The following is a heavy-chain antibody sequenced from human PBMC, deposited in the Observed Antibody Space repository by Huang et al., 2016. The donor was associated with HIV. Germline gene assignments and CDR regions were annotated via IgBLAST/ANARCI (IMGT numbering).Heavy chain of an antibody. J-gene: IGHJ6*03. V-gene: IGHV1-18*01. CDR1: GYTFSSFG. CDR3: ARGGGIQLWLLGYYYMDV. CDR2: ISVYKCNT. Sequence: QVQLVQSGAEVKQPGASVKVSCKASGYTFSSFGISWVRQAPGKGLEWGGWISVYKCNTKFAQKCQGRLTMTTDTSTSTAYMELRSLRSDDTAVYYCARGGGIQLWLLGYYYMDVWGNGTTVTVSS. D-gene: IGHD5-18*01.